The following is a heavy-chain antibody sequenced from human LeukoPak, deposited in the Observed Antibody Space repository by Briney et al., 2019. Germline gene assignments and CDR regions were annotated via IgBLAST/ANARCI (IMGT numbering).Heavy chain of an antibody. CDR1: GGSISSGSYY. J-gene: IGHJ4*02. D-gene: IGHD3-9*01. V-gene: IGHV4-39*07. CDR2: IYYSGST. CDR3: ARQPRNYDILTGYPDY. Sequence: SETLSLTCTVSGGSISSGSYYWGWIRQPPGKGLEWIGSIYYSGSTYYNPSLKSRVTISVDTSKNRFSLKLSSVTAADTAVYYCARQPRNYDILTGYPDYWGQGTLVTVSS.